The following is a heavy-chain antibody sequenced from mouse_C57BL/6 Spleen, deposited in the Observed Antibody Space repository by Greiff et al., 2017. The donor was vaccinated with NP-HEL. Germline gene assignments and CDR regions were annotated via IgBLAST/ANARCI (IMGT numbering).Heavy chain of an antibody. D-gene: IGHD1-1*01. Sequence: EVQLVESGGDLVKPGGSLKLSCAASGFTFSSYGMSWVRQTPDKRLEWVATISSGGSYTYYPDSVKGRFTISRDNAKNTLYLQMSSLKSEDTAMYYCARRVDYYGSSYEYFDVWGTGTTVTVSS. CDR1: GFTFSSYG. J-gene: IGHJ1*03. CDR3: ARRVDYYGSSYEYFDV. CDR2: ISSGGSYT. V-gene: IGHV5-6*01.